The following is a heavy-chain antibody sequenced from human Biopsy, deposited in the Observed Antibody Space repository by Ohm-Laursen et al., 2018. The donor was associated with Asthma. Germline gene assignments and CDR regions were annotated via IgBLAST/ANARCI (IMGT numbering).Heavy chain of an antibody. CDR3: ASQSSGPDFWSGYYYFDY. D-gene: IGHD3-3*01. CDR2: ISYDGSNK. CDR1: GFTFSSYG. V-gene: IGHV3-30*03. J-gene: IGHJ4*02. Sequence: SLRLSCAASGFTFSSYGMHWVRQAPGKGLKWVAVISYDGSNKYYADSVKGRFTISRDNSKNTLYLQMNSLRAEDTAVYYCASQSSGPDFWSGYYYFDYWGQGTLVTVSS.